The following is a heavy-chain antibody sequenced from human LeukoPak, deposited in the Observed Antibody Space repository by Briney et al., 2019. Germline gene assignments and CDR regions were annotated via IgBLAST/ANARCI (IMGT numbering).Heavy chain of an antibody. CDR3: ARGHFGQWLYGHWFDP. CDR1: GGTFSSYA. D-gene: IGHD6-19*01. V-gene: IGHV1-69*04. J-gene: IGHJ5*02. CDR2: IIPILGIA. Sequence: GASVKVSCKASGGTFSSYAISWVRQAPGQGLEWMGRIIPILGIANYAQKFQGRVTITADKSTSTAYMELSSLRSEDTAVYYCARGHFGQWLYGHWFDPWGQGTLVTVSS.